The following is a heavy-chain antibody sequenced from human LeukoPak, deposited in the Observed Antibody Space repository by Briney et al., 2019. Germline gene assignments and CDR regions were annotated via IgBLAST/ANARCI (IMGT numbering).Heavy chain of an antibody. CDR1: GFTFSGFG. V-gene: IGHV3-30*03. D-gene: IGHD3-9*01. CDR2: ISYDGSNK. CDR3: ARDSPLLTV. J-gene: IGHJ4*02. Sequence: GRSLRLSCAASGFTFSGFGLHWVRQAPGKGLEWVAVISYDGSNKHYADSVKGRFTVSRDNSENTLYLQMNSLRAEDTATYYCARDSPLLTVWGQGTLVTVSS.